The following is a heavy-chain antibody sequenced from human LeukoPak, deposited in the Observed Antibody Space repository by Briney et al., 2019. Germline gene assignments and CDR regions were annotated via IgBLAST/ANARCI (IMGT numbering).Heavy chain of an antibody. Sequence: ASVKVSCKASGYTFTSYGISWVRQAPGQGLEWMGGIIPIFGTANYAQKFQGRVTITADESTSTAYMELSSLRSEDTAVYYCARDRPITPNEYYWFDPWGQGTLVTVSS. D-gene: IGHD1-14*01. CDR3: ARDRPITPNEYYWFDP. CDR2: IIPIFGTA. CDR1: GYTFTSYG. V-gene: IGHV1-69*13. J-gene: IGHJ5*02.